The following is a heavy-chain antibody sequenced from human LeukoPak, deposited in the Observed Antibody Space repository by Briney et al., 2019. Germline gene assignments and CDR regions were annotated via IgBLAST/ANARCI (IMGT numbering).Heavy chain of an antibody. D-gene: IGHD1/OR15-1a*01. J-gene: IGHJ4*02. CDR1: VFTFSSYG. Sequence: GRSLRLSCAASVFTFSSYGMHWVRQAPGKGLEWVAVISYDGSNKYYADSVKGRFTISRDNSKNTLYLQMNSLRAEDTAVYYCAKDLFFGLFVGLGTGGFDYWGQGTLVTVSS. CDR3: AKDLFFGLFVGLGTGGFDY. V-gene: IGHV3-30*18. CDR2: ISYDGSNK.